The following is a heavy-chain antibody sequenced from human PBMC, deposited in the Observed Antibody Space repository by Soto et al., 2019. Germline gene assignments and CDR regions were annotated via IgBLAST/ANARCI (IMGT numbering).Heavy chain of an antibody. CDR1: GGSISSGGYS. CDR3: ARSITMVRGAPPDFDY. D-gene: IGHD3-10*01. Sequence: KPSETLSLTCAVSGGSISSGGYSWSWIRQPPGKGLEWIGYIYHSGSTYYNPSLKSRVTISVDRSKNQFSLKLSSVTAADTAVYYCARSITMVRGAPPDFDYWGQGTLVTVSS. CDR2: IYHSGST. V-gene: IGHV4-30-2*01. J-gene: IGHJ4*02.